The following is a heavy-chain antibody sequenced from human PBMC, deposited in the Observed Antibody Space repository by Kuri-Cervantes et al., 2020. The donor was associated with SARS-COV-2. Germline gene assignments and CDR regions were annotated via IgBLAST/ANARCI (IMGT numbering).Heavy chain of an antibody. Sequence: ASVKVSCKASGYTFTSYDINWVRQATGQGLEWMGWMNPNNGNTGYAQKFQGRVTMTRNTSISTAYMELSSLRSEDTAVYYCAVGDYGGNYPLGSHWGQGTLVTVSS. D-gene: IGHD4-23*01. V-gene: IGHV1-8*02. CDR1: GYTFTSYD. J-gene: IGHJ4*02. CDR3: AVGDYGGNYPLGSH. CDR2: MNPNNGNT.